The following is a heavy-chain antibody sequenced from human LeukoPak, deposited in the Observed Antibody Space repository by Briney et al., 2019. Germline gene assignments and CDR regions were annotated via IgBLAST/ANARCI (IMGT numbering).Heavy chain of an antibody. J-gene: IGHJ6*03. CDR1: GGSISSSNW. V-gene: IGHV4-4*02. CDR3: AREEHPYYYDSSGYYPYYYYMDV. D-gene: IGHD3-22*01. CDR2: IYHSGST. Sequence: SETLSLTCAVSGGSISSSNWWSWVRQPPGKGLEWIGEIYHSGSTNYNPSLKSRVTISVDKSKNQFSLKLSSVTAADTAVYYCAREEHPYYYDSSGYYPYYYYMDVWGKGTTVTISS.